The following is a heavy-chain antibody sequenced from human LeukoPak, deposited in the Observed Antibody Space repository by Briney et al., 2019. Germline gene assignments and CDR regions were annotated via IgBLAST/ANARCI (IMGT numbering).Heavy chain of an antibody. Sequence: SETLSLTCTVSGGSISSSSYYWGWIRQPPGKGLEWIGSIYYSGSTYYNPSLKSRVTISADTSKNQLSLKLSSVTAADTAVYYCARGRYYYDSSGYYYWGQGTLVTVSS. CDR1: GGSISSSSYY. CDR2: IYYSGST. D-gene: IGHD3-22*01. CDR3: ARGRYYYDSSGYYY. V-gene: IGHV4-39*07. J-gene: IGHJ4*02.